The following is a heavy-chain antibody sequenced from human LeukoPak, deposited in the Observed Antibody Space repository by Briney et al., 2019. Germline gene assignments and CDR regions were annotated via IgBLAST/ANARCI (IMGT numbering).Heavy chain of an antibody. Sequence: SENLSLTCTVSGGSISSSSYYWGWIRQPPGKGLEWIGSIYYSGSTYYNPSLKSRVTISVDTSKNQFSLKLSSVTAADTAVYYCARDVRGLYYFDYWGQGTLVTVSS. CDR3: ARDVRGLYYFDY. V-gene: IGHV4-39*07. CDR1: GGSISSSSYY. CDR2: IYYSGST. J-gene: IGHJ4*02. D-gene: IGHD3/OR15-3a*01.